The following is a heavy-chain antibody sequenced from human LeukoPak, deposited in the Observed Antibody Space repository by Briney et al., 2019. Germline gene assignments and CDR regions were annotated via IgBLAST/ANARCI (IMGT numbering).Heavy chain of an antibody. CDR2: ISDSGGRT. D-gene: IGHD3-22*01. CDR3: AKRGVVIRVILVGFHKEAYYFDS. CDR1: GFTFSNAW. V-gene: IGHV3-23*01. J-gene: IGHJ4*02. Sequence: GGSLRLSCAASGFTFSNAWMSWVRQAPGKGLEWVAGISDSGGRTNYADSVKGRSTISRDNPKNTLYLQMNSLRAEDTAVYFCAKRGVVIRVILVGFHKEAYYFDSWGQGALVTVSS.